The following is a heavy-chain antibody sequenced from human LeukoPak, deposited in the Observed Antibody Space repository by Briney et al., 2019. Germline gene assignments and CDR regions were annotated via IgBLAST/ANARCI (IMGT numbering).Heavy chain of an antibody. CDR2: ISAYNGNT. CDR3: AGDSYYSSSWYGNWFDP. J-gene: IGHJ5*02. V-gene: IGHV1-18*01. Sequence: ASVKVSCMASGYTFTSYGISWVRQAPGQGLEWMGWISAYNGNTNYAQKLQGRVTMTTDTSTSTAYMELRSLRSDDTAVYYCAGDSYYSSSWYGNWFDPWGQGTLVTVSS. D-gene: IGHD6-13*01. CDR1: GYTFTSYG.